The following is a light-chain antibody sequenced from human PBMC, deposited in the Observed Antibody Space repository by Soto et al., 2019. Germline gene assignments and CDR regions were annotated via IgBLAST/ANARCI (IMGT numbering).Light chain of an antibody. CDR1: SSDVGGYNY. CDR2: DVS. V-gene: IGLV2-14*03. J-gene: IGLJ2*01. Sequence: QPVLTQPASVSGSPGQSITISCTGTSSDVGGYNYVSWYQQHPGKAPKLMIYDVSNRPSGVSNRFSGSKSGNTASLTISGLQAEDEADYHCSSYSSSTTPGVFGGGTKLTVL. CDR3: SSYSSSTTPGV.